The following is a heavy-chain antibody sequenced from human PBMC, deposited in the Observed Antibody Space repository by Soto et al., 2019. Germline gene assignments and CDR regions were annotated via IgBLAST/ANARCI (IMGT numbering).Heavy chain of an antibody. CDR2: LYPGDSAT. CDR3: ARQAVTIYYGKDV. J-gene: IGHJ6*02. V-gene: IGHV5-51*01. D-gene: IGHD4-17*01. CDR1: GYSFTSYW. Sequence: GESRKISCKGSGYSFTSYWIGWVRQMPGKGLEWMGLLYPGDSATRYSPSYQGQVTISADKSISTAYRQWSSLKASDTAMYYCARQAVTIYYGKDVWGPGTTVTDS.